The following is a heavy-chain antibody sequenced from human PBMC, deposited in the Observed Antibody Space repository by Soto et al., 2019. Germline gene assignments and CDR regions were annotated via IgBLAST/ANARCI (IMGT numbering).Heavy chain of an antibody. J-gene: IGHJ5*02. V-gene: IGHV4-31*03. CDR2: IYYSGST. D-gene: IGHD4-17*01. Sequence: QVQLQESGPGLVEPSQTLPLTCTVSGGSISSGGDYWSWIRHHPGKGLEWIGYIYYSGSTYYNPSLKSRVTISVDTSKNQFSLKLRSVTAADTAVYYCARGMMTTVTTCWFDPWGQGTLVTVSS. CDR1: GGSISSGGDY. CDR3: ARGMMTTVTTCWFDP.